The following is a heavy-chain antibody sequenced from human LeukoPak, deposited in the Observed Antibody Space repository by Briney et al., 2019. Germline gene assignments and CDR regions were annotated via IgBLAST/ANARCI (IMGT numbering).Heavy chain of an antibody. V-gene: IGHV3-9*01. J-gene: IGHJ4*02. D-gene: IGHD2-15*01. CDR1: GLTFDDYA. CDR3: AKAGGCSGGSCYFDY. CDR2: ISWNSGSI. Sequence: GRSLRLSCAASGLTFDDYAMHWVRQAPGKGLEWVSGISWNSGSIGYADSVKGRFTISRDNAKNSLYLQMNSLRAEDTALYYCAKAGGCSGGSCYFDYWGQGTLVTVSS.